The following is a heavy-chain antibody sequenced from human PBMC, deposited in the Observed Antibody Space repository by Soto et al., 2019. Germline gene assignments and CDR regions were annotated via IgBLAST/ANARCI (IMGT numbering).Heavy chain of an antibody. CDR1: GFIFRNYA. J-gene: IGHJ4*02. Sequence: QVQLVESGGGVVQPGRSLRLSCAASGFIFRNYAMHWVRQAPGKGLEWVAVISYDGSNKYYADSVKGRFTISRDNSKNTLYLQMNSLRAEDTAVYYCANAGYSSSWYAGNFDYWGQGTLVTVSS. D-gene: IGHD6-13*01. CDR2: ISYDGSNK. CDR3: ANAGYSSSWYAGNFDY. V-gene: IGHV3-30*01.